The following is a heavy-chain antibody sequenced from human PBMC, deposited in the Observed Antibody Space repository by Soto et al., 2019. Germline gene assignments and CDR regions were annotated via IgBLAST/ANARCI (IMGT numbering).Heavy chain of an antibody. CDR2: ISYDGRNK. CDR1: GFTFSKYG. CDR3: AKDRDTLGDEYYFDY. V-gene: IGHV3-30*18. Sequence: AGGSLRLSCAASGFTFSKYGMHRGRQAPGKGLEWVAVISYDGRNKYSADSVKGRFTISRDNSKNTLLLQMNSLRVEDAAVYFCAKDRDTLGDEYYFDYWGQGTLVTVSS. J-gene: IGHJ4*02. D-gene: IGHD1-26*01.